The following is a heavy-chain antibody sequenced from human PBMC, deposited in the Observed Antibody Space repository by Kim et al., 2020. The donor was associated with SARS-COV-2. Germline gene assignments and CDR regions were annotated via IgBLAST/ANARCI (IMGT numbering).Heavy chain of an antibody. CDR3: TSGTPCYRDV. Sequence: GGSLRLSCAASGFTLSGSTMHWVRQASGKGLEWVGRIRSEANSYATLYAASVKGRITSSRDDSKNTAYLQMNSLKTEDTAVYYCTSGTPCYRDVWGKGTTVTVSS. CDR1: GFTLSGST. V-gene: IGHV3-73*01. CDR2: IRSEANSYAT. J-gene: IGHJ6*03.